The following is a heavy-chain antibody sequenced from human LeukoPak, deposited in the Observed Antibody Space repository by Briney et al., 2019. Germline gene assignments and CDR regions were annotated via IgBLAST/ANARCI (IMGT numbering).Heavy chain of an antibody. J-gene: IGHJ4*02. CDR3: TTGGDYDDY. CDR2: IKSKADGGTT. Sequence: GGSLRLSCAASGFTFRNSWMTWVRQAPGKGLEWVGRIKSKADGGTTDYPAPVKGRFTISRDDSKNTVYLQMNSLKIEDTAVYYCTTGGDYDDYWGQGTLVTVSS. V-gene: IGHV3-15*01. CDR1: GFTFRNSW.